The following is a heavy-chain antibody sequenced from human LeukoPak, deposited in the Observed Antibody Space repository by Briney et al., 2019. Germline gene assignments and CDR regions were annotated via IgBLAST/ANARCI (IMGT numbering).Heavy chain of an antibody. D-gene: IGHD2-21*02. CDR1: GGSISSSRYY. V-gene: IGHV4-39*07. J-gene: IGHJ4*02. CDR3: ARRSYCGGDCYSFDY. Sequence: PSETLSLTCTVSGGSISSSRYYWGWIRQPPGKGLEWIGSIYYSGSTYYNPSLKSRVTISVDTSKNQFSLKLSSVTAADTAVYYCARRSYCGGDCYSFDYWGQGTLVTVSS. CDR2: IYYSGST.